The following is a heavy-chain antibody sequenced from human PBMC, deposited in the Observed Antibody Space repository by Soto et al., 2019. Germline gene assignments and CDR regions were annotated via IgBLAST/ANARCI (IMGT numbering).Heavy chain of an antibody. CDR3: ARPKDYDDCLDY. CDR2: INAGNGNT. J-gene: IGHJ4*02. D-gene: IGHD3-22*01. V-gene: IGHV1-3*01. CDR1: GYTFTRYN. Sequence: QVQLVRSGAEVKKPGASVKVSCKASGYTFTRYNMHWVRQAPGQRLEWMGWINAGNGNTKYSQKFQGRVTITRDTSANTAYMELSSLISEDTAVYYCARPKDYDDCLDYWGQGTLVTVSS.